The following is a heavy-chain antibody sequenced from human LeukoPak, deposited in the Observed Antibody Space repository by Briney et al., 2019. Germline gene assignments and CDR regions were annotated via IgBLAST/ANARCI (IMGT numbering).Heavy chain of an antibody. Sequence: PSETLSLTCAVYGGSFSGYYWSWIRQPPGKGLEWIGEINHSGSTNYNPSLKSRVTISVDTSKSQFSLKLSSVTAADTAVYYCARGSTTWSGYYPFDYWGQGTLVTVSS. CDR1: GGSFSGYY. V-gene: IGHV4-34*01. J-gene: IGHJ4*02. D-gene: IGHD3-3*01. CDR3: ARGSTTWSGYYPFDY. CDR2: INHSGST.